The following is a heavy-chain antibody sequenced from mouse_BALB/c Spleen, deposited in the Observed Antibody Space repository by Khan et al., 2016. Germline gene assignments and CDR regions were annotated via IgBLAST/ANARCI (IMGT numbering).Heavy chain of an antibody. CDR2: INPSNGET. CDR3: TRAGYVYPFAY. CDR1: GYTFTSYY. J-gene: IGHJ3*01. Sequence: QVQLQQSGAELVKPGASVKLSCKASGYTFTSYYMYWVKQRPGQGLEWIGEINPSNGETNFNERFTSKATLPVDKSSSTTHMPFSSLTSEDSAVYYCTRAGYVYPFAYWGQGTLVTVSA. D-gene: IGHD2-2*01. V-gene: IGHV1S81*02.